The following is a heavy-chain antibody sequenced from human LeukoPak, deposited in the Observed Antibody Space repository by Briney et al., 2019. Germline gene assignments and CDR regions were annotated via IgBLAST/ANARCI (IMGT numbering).Heavy chain of an antibody. CDR1: GFTFSSYN. J-gene: IGHJ4*02. D-gene: IGHD5-12*01. V-gene: IGHV3-21*06. CDR2: ISSSSNYI. CDR3: VTESGWLFDY. Sequence: GGSLRLSCAASGFTFSSYNMNWVRQAPGKGLQWVSSISSSSNYIYYADSLKGRFTISRDNARNSLFLQMNGLKAEDTAVYYCVTESGWLFDYWGQGTLVTVSS.